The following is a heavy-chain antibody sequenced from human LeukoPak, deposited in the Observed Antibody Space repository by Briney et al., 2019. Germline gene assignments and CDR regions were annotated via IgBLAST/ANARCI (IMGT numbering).Heavy chain of an antibody. CDR2: ISGSGGST. Sequence: GGSLRLSCAASGFTVSSNYMSWVRQAPGKGLEWVSAISGSGGSTYYADSVKGRFTISRDNSKNTLYLQMNSLRAEDTAVYYCGYCSSTSCAPHRYYYYYMDVWGKGTTVTVSS. CDR1: GFTVSSNY. J-gene: IGHJ6*03. V-gene: IGHV3-23*01. CDR3: GYCSSTSCAPHRYYYYYMDV. D-gene: IGHD2-2*01.